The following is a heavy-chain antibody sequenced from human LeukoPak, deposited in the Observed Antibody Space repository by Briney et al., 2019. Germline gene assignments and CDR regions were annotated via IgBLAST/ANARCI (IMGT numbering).Heavy chain of an antibody. CDR3: ARATHYDFWSGYIQPSYYFDY. V-gene: IGHV4-59*01. Sequence: SETLSLTCTVSGGSISSYYWSWIRQPPGKGLEWIGYIYYSGSTNYNPSLKSRVTISVDTSKNLFSLKLSSVTAADTAVYYCARATHYDFWSGYIQPSYYFDYWGQGTLVTVSS. CDR2: IYYSGST. CDR1: GGSISSYY. J-gene: IGHJ4*02. D-gene: IGHD3-3*01.